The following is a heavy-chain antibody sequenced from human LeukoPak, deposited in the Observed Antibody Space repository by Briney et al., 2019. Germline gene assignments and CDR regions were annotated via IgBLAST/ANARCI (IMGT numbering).Heavy chain of an antibody. J-gene: IGHJ4*02. V-gene: IGHV3-21*01. CDR1: GFTFSSYS. Sequence: GGSLRLSCAASGFTFSSYSMNWVRQAPGKGLEWVSSISSSSSYIYYADSVEGRFTISRDNAKNSLYLQMNSLRAEDTAVYYCARASCSGGSCLDYFDYWGQGTLVTVSS. CDR3: ARASCSGGSCLDYFDY. D-gene: IGHD2-15*01. CDR2: ISSSSSYI.